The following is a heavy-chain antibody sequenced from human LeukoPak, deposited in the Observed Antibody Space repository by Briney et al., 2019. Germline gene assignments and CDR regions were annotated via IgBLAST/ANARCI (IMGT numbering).Heavy chain of an antibody. V-gene: IGHV4-59*01. CDR2: IYYSGST. CDR3: ARVRGGDRFDY. J-gene: IGHJ4*02. D-gene: IGHD2-21*02. Sequence: SSETLSLTCTVSGGSISSYYWSWIRQPPGKGLEWIGYIYYSGSTNYNPSLKSRVTISVDTSKNQFSLKLSSVTAADTAVYYCARVRGGDRFDYWGQGTLVTVSS. CDR1: GGSISSYY.